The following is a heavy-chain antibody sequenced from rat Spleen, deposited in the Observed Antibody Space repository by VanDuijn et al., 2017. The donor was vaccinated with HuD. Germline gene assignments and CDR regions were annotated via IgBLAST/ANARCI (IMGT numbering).Heavy chain of an antibody. CDR3: SRHGIYNTYGWFAY. D-gene: IGHD1-10*01. CDR1: GFTFSNYD. CDR2: ISTGGGNT. V-gene: IGHV5S23*01. Sequence: EVQLVESGGGLVQPGRSLKLSCAASGFTFSNYDMAWVRQAPTKGLEWVASISTGGGNTSYRDSVKGRFTLSRDNAKSTLYLQMASLRYEDTATYYCSRHGIYNTYGWFAYWGQGTLVTVSS. J-gene: IGHJ3*01.